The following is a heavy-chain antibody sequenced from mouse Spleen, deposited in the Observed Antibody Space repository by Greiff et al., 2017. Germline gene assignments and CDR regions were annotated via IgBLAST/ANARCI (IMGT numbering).Heavy chain of an antibody. CDR2: ISSGGGNT. CDR3: ARHDGYFPMDY. V-gene: IGHV5-9*04. D-gene: IGHD2-3*01. J-gene: IGHJ4*01. Sequence: EVKLVESGGGLVKPGGSLKLSCAASGFTFSSYTMSWVRQTPAKRLEWVATISSGGGNTYYPDSVKGRFTISRDNARNTLYLQMSSLRSEDTAMYYCARHDGYFPMDYWGQGTSVTVSS. CDR1: GFTFSSYT.